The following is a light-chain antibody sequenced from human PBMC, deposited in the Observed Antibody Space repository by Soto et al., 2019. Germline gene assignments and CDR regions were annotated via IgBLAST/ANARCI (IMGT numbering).Light chain of an antibody. V-gene: IGLV4-69*01. Sequence: QLVLTQSPSASASLGASVKLTCTLSRGHSTYTIAWHQQQPEKGPRFLMKVNSDGSHRKADGIPDRFSGSSSGAERYLSISSLQSEDEADYYCQTWGTGIRVFGGGTKLTVL. CDR1: RGHSTYT. CDR3: QTWGTGIRV. CDR2: VNSDGSH. J-gene: IGLJ3*02.